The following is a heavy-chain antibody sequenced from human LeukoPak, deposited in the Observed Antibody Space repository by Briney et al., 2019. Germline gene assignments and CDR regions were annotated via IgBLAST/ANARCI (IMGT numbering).Heavy chain of an antibody. Sequence: ASVKVSCKASGGTFSSYAISWVRQAPGQGLEWMGGIIPIFGTANYAQKFQGRVTITAGKSTSTAYMELSSLRSEDTAVYYCAYYYGSGTYYHYGMDVWGKGTTVTVSS. CDR2: IIPIFGTA. CDR1: GGTFSSYA. V-gene: IGHV1-69*06. D-gene: IGHD3-10*01. CDR3: AYYYGSGTYYHYGMDV. J-gene: IGHJ6*04.